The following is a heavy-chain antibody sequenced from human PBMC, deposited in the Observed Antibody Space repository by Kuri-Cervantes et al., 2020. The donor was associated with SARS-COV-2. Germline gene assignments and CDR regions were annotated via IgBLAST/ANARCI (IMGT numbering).Heavy chain of an antibody. D-gene: IGHD6-6*01. CDR1: GFTFSSYS. J-gene: IGHJ5*02. CDR2: ISSSSSYI. Sequence: GESLKISCAASGFTFSSYSMNWVRQAPGKGLEWVSSISSSSSYIYYADSVKGRFTISRDNAKNSLHLQMNSLRAEDTAVYYCARARTIAAHPENWFDPWGQGTLVTVSS. V-gene: IGHV3-21*01. CDR3: ARARTIAAHPENWFDP.